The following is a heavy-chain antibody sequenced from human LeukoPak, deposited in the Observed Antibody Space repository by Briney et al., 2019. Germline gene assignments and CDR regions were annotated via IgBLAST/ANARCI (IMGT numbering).Heavy chain of an antibody. J-gene: IGHJ3*02. D-gene: IGHD2-2*01. CDR2: INRSGST. CDR3: ARALGYCSSTSCPAESGAFDI. Sequence: PSETLSLTCAVYGGSFSGYYWSWIRQPPGKGLEWIGEINRSGSTNYNPSLKSRVTISVDTSKNQFSLKLSSVTAADTAVYYCARALGYCSSTSCPAESGAFDIWGQGTMVTVSS. CDR1: GGSFSGYY. V-gene: IGHV4-34*01.